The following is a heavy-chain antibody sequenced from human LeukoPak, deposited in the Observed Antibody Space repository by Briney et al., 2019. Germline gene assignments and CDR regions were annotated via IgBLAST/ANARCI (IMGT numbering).Heavy chain of an antibody. CDR3: AKDSDDFWSGYYNYYYYGMDV. CDR1: GFTFSSYG. J-gene: IGHJ6*02. D-gene: IGHD3-3*01. CDR2: ISHDGSNK. Sequence: GGSLRLSCAASGFTFSSYGMHWVRQAPGKGLEWVAVISHDGSNKYYADSVKGRFTISRDNSKNTLYLQMNSLRAEDTAVYYCAKDSDDFWSGYYNYYYYGMDVWGQGTTVTVSS. V-gene: IGHV3-30*18.